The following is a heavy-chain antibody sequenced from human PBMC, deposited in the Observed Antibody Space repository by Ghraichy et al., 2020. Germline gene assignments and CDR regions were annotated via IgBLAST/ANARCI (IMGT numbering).Heavy chain of an antibody. V-gene: IGHV4-34*01. CDR3: ARHPGGWLQWPYYYYGMDV. Sequence: SETLTLTCAVYGGSFSGYYWSWIRQPPGKGLEWIGEINHSGSTNYNPSLKSRVTISVDTSKNQFSLKLSSVTAADTAVYYCARHPGGWLQWPYYYYGMDVWGQGTTVTVSS. CDR1: GGSFSGYY. J-gene: IGHJ6*02. D-gene: IGHD5-24*01. CDR2: INHSGST.